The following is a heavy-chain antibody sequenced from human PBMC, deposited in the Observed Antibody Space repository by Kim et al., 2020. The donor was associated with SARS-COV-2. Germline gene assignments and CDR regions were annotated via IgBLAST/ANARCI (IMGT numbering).Heavy chain of an antibody. V-gene: IGHV4-59*09. J-gene: IGHJ6*02. D-gene: IGHD1-26*01. CDR3: ASGSYSGMDV. CDR2: ST. Sequence: STNYNPSLKSRVTISVATSKNQFSLKLSSVTAADTAVYYCASGSYSGMDVWGQGTTVTVSS.